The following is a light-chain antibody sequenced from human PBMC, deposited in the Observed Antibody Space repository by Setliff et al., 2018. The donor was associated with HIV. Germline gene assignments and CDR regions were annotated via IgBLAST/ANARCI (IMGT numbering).Light chain of an antibody. J-gene: IGKJ5*01. CDR1: QSISIN. CDR3: QQYHKWPIT. Sequence: EVVLTQSPATLSVSPGERATLSCRASQSISINLAWYQQKPGQAPRLLIYGASTRATNFPARFSASGSGTDFTLSISSLQSEDFAIYYCQQYHKWPITFGQGTRLEIK. V-gene: IGKV3-15*01. CDR2: GAS.